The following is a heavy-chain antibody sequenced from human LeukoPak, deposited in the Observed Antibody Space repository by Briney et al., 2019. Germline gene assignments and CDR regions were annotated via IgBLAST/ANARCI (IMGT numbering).Heavy chain of an antibody. Sequence: PSETLSLTCTVSGGSVSSGSYYWSWIRQPPGKGLEWIGYIYYSGSTNYNPSLKSRVTISVDTSKNQFSLKLSSVTAADTAVYYCAREGAAGPLYYYYGMDVWGQGTTVTVSS. J-gene: IGHJ6*02. CDR1: GGSVSSGSYY. CDR2: IYYSGST. CDR3: AREGAAGPLYYYYGMDV. V-gene: IGHV4-61*01. D-gene: IGHD6-13*01.